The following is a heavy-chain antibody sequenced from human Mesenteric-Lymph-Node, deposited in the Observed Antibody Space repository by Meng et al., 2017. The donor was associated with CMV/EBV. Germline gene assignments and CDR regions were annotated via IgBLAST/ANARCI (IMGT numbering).Heavy chain of an antibody. D-gene: IGHD6-19*01. CDR1: GFSFSTYS. V-gene: IGHV3-21*05. J-gene: IGHJ4*02. CDR3: AKRGYGTGWYFFDY. CDR2: MGISSSDM. Sequence: GESLKISCAASGFSFSTYSMNWVRQAPGKGLEWVSHMGISSSDMFYADSVKGRFTISRDKDKDSVFLQMNSLRAEDTAVYYCAKRGYGTGWYFFDYCGQGTLVTVSS.